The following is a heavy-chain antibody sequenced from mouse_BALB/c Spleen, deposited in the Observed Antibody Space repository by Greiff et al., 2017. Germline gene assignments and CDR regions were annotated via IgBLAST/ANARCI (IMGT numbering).Heavy chain of an antibody. V-gene: IGHV3-2*02. D-gene: IGHD1-1*01. CDR3: ARRGYGSSFDY. J-gene: IGHJ2*01. Sequence: VQLQQSGPGLVKPSQSLSLTCTVTGYSITSYYAWNWIRQFPGNTLEWMGYISYSGSTSYNPSLKSRISITRDTSKNQFFLQLNSVTTEDTATYYCARRGYGSSFDYWGQGTTLTVSS. CDR2: ISYSGST. CDR1: GYSITSYYA.